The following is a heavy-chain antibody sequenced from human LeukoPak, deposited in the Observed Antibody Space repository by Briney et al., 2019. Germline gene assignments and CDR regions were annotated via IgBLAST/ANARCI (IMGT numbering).Heavy chain of an antibody. CDR1: GFTFSSYA. CDR3: ATWKYQPLNWFDP. CDR2: ISYDGSNK. V-gene: IGHV3-30-3*01. J-gene: IGHJ5*02. Sequence: GGSLRLSCAASGFTFSSYAMHWVRQAPGKGLEWVAVISYDGSNKYYADSVKGRFTISRDNSKNTLYLQMNSLRAEDTAVYYCATWKYQPLNWFDPWGQGTLVTVSS. D-gene: IGHD2-2*01.